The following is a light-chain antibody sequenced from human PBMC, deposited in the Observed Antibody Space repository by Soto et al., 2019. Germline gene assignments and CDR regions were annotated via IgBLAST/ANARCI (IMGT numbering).Light chain of an antibody. CDR2: NAS. J-gene: IGKJ5*01. Sequence: EVVMTQSPATLSVSPGERATLSCRASESVSRNLAWYQQKPGKAPRPLIYNASTSATGIPDRFSGGGSGTEFTLTINTLQSEDFVVYYCQQYNSWPPITFGQGTRLEI. CDR3: QQYNSWPPIT. CDR1: ESVSRN. V-gene: IGKV3-15*01.